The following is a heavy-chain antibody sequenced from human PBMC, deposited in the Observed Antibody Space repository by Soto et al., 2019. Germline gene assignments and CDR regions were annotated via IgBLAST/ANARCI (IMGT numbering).Heavy chain of an antibody. Sequence: KASETLSLTCAVSRGSFVGYYWSWIRQPPGKGLEWIGEIDFSGTINYNPSLKSRVAISIDTSRSQSSLYLLSVTAADTAVYFCASSQGYSYNYSMDVWAQGTRVTVYS. J-gene: IGHJ6*02. V-gene: IGHV4-34*01. CDR2: IDFSGTI. CDR1: RGSFVGYY. CDR3: ASSQGYSYNYSMDV. D-gene: IGHD2-15*01.